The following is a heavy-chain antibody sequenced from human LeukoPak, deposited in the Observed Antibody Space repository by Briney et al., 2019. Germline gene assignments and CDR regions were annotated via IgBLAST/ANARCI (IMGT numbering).Heavy chain of an antibody. J-gene: IGHJ4*02. V-gene: IGHV3-74*01. Sequence: PGGSLRLSCAVSGFPFSNFWMHWVRQVPGKGLMWVSRISADGSDTTYADSVKGRFTISRDNAKNTLYLQMNSLRAEDTAVYYCAKSDSGLIDYWGQGALVTVSS. D-gene: IGHD5-12*01. CDR3: AKSDSGLIDY. CDR2: ISADGSDT. CDR1: GFPFSNFW.